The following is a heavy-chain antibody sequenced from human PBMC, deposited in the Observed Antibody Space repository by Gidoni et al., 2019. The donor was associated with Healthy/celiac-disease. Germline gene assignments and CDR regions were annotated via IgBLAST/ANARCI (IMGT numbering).Heavy chain of an antibody. D-gene: IGHD4-17*01. J-gene: IGHJ4*02. V-gene: IGHV4-34*01. CDR2: INHSGST. CDR1: GGSFSGYY. CDR3: ARVDYGDYVDY. Sequence: QVQLQQWGAGLLKPSETLSLTCAVYGGSFSGYYWSWIRQPPGKGLAWIGEINHSGSTNYNPSLKSRVTISVDTSKNQFSLKLSSVTAADTAVYYCARVDYGDYVDYWGQGTLVTVSS.